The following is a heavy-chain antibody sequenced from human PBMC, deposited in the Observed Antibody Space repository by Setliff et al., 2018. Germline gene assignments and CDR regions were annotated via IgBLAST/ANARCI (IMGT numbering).Heavy chain of an antibody. Sequence: ASETLSLTCTVSGGSISSGPYYWNWFRQPAGKGLEWIGRLYSSGSTNYNPSLKSRVTISVDTSKNQFSLKLSSVTAADTAVYYCASTDWGWGYCFDYWGQGTLVTVSS. CDR2: LYSSGST. D-gene: IGHD7-27*01. CDR3: ASTDWGWGYCFDY. J-gene: IGHJ4*02. CDR1: GGSISSGPYY. V-gene: IGHV4-61*02.